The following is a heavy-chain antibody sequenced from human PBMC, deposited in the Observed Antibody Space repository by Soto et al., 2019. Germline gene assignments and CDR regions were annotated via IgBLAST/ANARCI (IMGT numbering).Heavy chain of an antibody. V-gene: IGHV1-2*02. Sequence: ASVKVSCKASGYTFTGYYMHWVRQAPGQGLEWMGWINPNSGGTNYAQKFQGRVTMTRDTSISTAYMELSRLRSDDTAVYYCARDPPSAGFTYDYWGQGTLVTVSS. D-gene: IGHD6-13*01. J-gene: IGHJ4*02. CDR1: GYTFTGYY. CDR2: INPNSGGT. CDR3: ARDPPSAGFTYDY.